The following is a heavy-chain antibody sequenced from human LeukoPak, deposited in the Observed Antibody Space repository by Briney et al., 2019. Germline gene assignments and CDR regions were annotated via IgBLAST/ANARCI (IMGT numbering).Heavy chain of an antibody. D-gene: IGHD2-2*02. CDR1: GGSISNNFF. Sequence: PSETLSLTCTVSGGSISNNFFWSWIRQPPGKGLDWIGYIHHSGKTYFHPSHKSRVTISVDMSKNQFSLKLSPVTAADTAVYYSARLKLDCTSAACHTGYFDYWGRGTLVTVSS. J-gene: IGHJ4*02. V-gene: IGHV4-30-4*08. CDR2: IHHSGKT. CDR3: ARLKLDCTSAACHTGYFDY.